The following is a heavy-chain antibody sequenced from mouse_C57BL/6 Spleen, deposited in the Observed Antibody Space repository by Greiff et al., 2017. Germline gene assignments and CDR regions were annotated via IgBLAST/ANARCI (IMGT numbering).Heavy chain of an antibody. CDR2: INPSNGGT. V-gene: IGHV1-53*01. D-gene: IGHD2-14*01. CDR3: ARSARWRGTHYYAMDY. Sequence: VQLQQPGTELVKPGASVKLSCKASGYTFTSYWMHWVKQRPGQGLEWIGNINPSNGGTNYNEKFKSKATLTVDKSSSTAYMQLSSLTSEDSAVYYCARSARWRGTHYYAMDYWGQGTSVTVSS. CDR1: GYTFTSYW. J-gene: IGHJ4*01.